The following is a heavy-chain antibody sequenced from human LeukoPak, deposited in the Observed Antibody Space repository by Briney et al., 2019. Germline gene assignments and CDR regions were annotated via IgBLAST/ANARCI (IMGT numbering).Heavy chain of an antibody. CDR3: ARDPFDY. CDR2: IKQDGSAK. Sequence: GGSLRLSCAVSGFTISDFWMSWVRQAPGKGLEWVANIKQDGSAKYYVDSVKGRFTISRDSAKNSLYLQMNSLRDEDTAVCYCARDPFDYWGQGTLVTVSP. CDR1: GFTISDFW. V-gene: IGHV3-7*01. J-gene: IGHJ4*02.